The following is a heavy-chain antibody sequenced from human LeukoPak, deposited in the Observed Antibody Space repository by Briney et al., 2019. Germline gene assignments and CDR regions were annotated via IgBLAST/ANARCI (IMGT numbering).Heavy chain of an antibody. D-gene: IGHD1-1*01. CDR1: GGSFSGYY. J-gene: IGHJ5*02. V-gene: IGHV4-34*01. CDR3: ATTTS. CDR2: INHSGST. Sequence: SETLSLTCAVYGGSFSGYYWSWIRQPPGKGLGWIGEINHSGSTNYNPSLKSRVTISVDTSKNQFSLKLSSVTAADTAVYYCATTTSWGQGTLVTVSS.